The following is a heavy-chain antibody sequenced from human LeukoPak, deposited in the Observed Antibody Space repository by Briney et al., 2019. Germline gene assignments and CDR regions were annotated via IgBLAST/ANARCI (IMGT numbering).Heavy chain of an antibody. Sequence: GEALKTSRKGPGYSFTSYWIGWVRQIPGKGLEWSRIIYPGDSDTRYSPPFQGQVTISADKSIRTAYLQWRSLKASDTAMYYCARQRGIAVADPFDYWGQGTLVTVSS. CDR3: ARQRGIAVADPFDY. J-gene: IGHJ4*02. D-gene: IGHD6-19*01. CDR2: IYPGDSDT. CDR1: GYSFTSYW. V-gene: IGHV5-51*01.